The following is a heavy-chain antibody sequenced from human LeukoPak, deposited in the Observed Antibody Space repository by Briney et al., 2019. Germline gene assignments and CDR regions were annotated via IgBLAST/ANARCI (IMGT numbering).Heavy chain of an antibody. CDR3: AREVAFGKHFDY. J-gene: IGHJ4*02. D-gene: IGHD3-16*01. V-gene: IGHV1-2*02. CDR1: GYTFTGYY. CDR2: INPNSGGT. Sequence: ASVKVSCKASGYTFTGYYMHWVRQAPGQGLEWMGWINPNSGGTNYAQKFQGRVTITRDTSISTAYMELSRLRSDDTAVYYCAREVAFGKHFDYWGQGTLVTVSS.